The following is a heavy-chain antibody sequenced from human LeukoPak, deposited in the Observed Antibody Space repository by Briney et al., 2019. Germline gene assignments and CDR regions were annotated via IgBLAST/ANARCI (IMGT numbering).Heavy chain of an antibody. Sequence: GGSLRLSCAASGFTVSSNYMSWVRQAPGKGLEWVSFIYNTDSTYYADPVKGRFTISRDNSKNTLYLQMNSLRPEDTAVYYCARDWGYCSGTSCHVFDYWGQGTLVTVSS. J-gene: IGHJ4*02. V-gene: IGHV3-53*01. CDR2: IYNTDST. D-gene: IGHD2-2*01. CDR3: ARDWGYCSGTSCHVFDY. CDR1: GFTVSSNY.